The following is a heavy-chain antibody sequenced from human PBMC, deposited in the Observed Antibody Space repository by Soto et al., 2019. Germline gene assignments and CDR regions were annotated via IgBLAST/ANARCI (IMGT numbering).Heavy chain of an antibody. CDR3: ARLTDRITIFGVVIPGYFDY. V-gene: IGHV4-59*08. CDR2: IYYSGST. Sequence: QVQLQESGPGLVKPSETLSLTCTVSGGSISSYYWSWIRQPPGKGLEWIGYIYYSGSTNYNPSLTSRVTISVDTSKNQFSLKLSSVTAADTAVYYCARLTDRITIFGVVIPGYFDYWGQGTLVTVSS. D-gene: IGHD3-3*01. J-gene: IGHJ4*02. CDR1: GGSISSYY.